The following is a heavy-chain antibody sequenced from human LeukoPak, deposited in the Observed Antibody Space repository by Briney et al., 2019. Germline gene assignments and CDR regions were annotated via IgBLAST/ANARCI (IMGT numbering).Heavy chain of an antibody. V-gene: IGHV3-15*01. D-gene: IGHD4-23*01. CDR1: GFTFTNAW. Sequence: PGGSLRLSCAASGFTFTNAWMSWVRQAPGKGLEWVGRIKGKTDGGTIDYAAPVKGRFTFSRDDSKNTLYLQMNSLKTEDTAVYYCTTLRYGGNVYWGQGTLVTVSS. CDR3: TTLRYGGNVY. J-gene: IGHJ4*02. CDR2: IKGKTDGGTI.